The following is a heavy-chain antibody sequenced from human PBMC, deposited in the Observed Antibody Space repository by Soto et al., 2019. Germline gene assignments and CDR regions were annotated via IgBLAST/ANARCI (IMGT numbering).Heavy chain of an antibody. CDR3: VRRHVSATGIDWFDP. CDR1: GYTFTGYG. J-gene: IGHJ5*02. CDR2: INAANGDT. V-gene: IGHV1-3*01. D-gene: IGHD6-13*01. Sequence: ASVKVSCKAAGYTFTGYGIHWVRQAPGQRLEWMGWINAANGDTKYSPKFQGRVTITRDTSASTAYMELSSLRSEDTAVYYCVRRHVSATGIDWFDPWGQGTLVTVSS.